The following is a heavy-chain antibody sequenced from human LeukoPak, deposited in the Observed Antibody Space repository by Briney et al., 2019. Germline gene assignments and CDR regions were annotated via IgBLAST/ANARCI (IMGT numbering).Heavy chain of an antibody. V-gene: IGHV1-2*02. J-gene: IGHJ5*02. CDR3: ASDVQNYYGSGRSWFDP. CDR2: IHPNSGAT. CDR1: GNTFTVFH. D-gene: IGHD3-10*01. Sequence: TSVKVSCKPSGNTFTVFHMHWVRQAPGRGLEWMGWIHPNSGATKYAQKFQGRVAMTMDTSINRAYMELTSLRSDDSAVYYCASDVQNYYGSGRSWFDPWGQGTLVTVSS.